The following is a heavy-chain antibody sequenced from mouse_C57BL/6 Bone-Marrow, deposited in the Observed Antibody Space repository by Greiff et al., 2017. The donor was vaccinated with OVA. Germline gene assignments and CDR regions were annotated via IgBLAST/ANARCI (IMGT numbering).Heavy chain of an antibody. Sequence: QVQLQQPGTELVKPGASVKLSCKASGYTFTSYWMHWVKQRPGQGLEWIGNINPSNGGTNYNEKFKSKATLTVDKSSSTAYMQLSSLTSEDSAVYYGARSILITTWYFDVWGTGTTVTVSS. D-gene: IGHD1-1*01. J-gene: IGHJ1*03. CDR2: INPSNGGT. CDR3: ARSILITTWYFDV. V-gene: IGHV1-53*01. CDR1: GYTFTSYW.